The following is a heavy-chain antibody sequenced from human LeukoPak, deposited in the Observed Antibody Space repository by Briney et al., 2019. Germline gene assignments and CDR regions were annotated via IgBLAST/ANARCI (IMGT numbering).Heavy chain of an antibody. J-gene: IGHJ4*02. V-gene: IGHV3-30-3*01. CDR1: GFTFSSYA. CDR2: ISYDGSNK. CDR3: AARYSSGWYPWY. Sequence: PGGSLRLSCAASGFTFSSYAMHWVRQAPGKGLEWVAVISYDGSNKYYADSVKGRFTISRDNSKNTLYLQMNSLRAEDTAVYYCAARYSSGWYPWYWGQGTLVTVSS. D-gene: IGHD6-19*01.